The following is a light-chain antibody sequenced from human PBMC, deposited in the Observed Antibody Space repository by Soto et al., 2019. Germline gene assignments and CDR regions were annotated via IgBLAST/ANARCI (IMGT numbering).Light chain of an antibody. Sequence: IVMTQSPATLSVSPGERATLSCRASQSVYSNLAWYQQKPGQAPRFLIYGASTRATGIPARFSGSGSGTEFTLTISSLQSEDFAVYYCQQYDNWPINFGGGTKV. V-gene: IGKV3-15*01. J-gene: IGKJ4*01. CDR3: QQYDNWPIN. CDR2: GAS. CDR1: QSVYSN.